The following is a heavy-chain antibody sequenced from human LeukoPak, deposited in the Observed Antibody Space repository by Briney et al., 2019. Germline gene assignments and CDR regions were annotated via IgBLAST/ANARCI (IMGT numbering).Heavy chain of an antibody. V-gene: IGHV3-53*01. CDR2: IFSDGIT. D-gene: IGHD3-16*01. Sequence: PGGSLRLSCAASGFTVRTNYMNWVRQAPGKGLEWVSVIFSDGITYYADSVKGRFTISRDNSKNTLYLQMNSLRAEDTAVYFCARDGLAMNGFDFWGQGTRVTVTS. CDR1: GFTVRTNY. CDR3: ARDGLAMNGFDF. J-gene: IGHJ3*01.